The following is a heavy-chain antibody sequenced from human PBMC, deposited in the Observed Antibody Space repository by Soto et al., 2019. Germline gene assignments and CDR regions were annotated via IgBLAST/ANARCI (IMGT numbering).Heavy chain of an antibody. J-gene: IGHJ4*02. CDR3: ARGFEELTSNFDY. CDR2: ISSTTNYI. Sequence: EVQLVESGGGLVKPGGSLRLSCAASGFTFTRYSMNWVRQAPGKGLEWVSSISSTTNYIYYGDSMKGRFTISRNNAKRSLSLEQNPLRAADTAGYYCARGFEELTSNFDYWGQGALVTVSS. V-gene: IGHV3-21*01. D-gene: IGHD3-10*01. CDR1: GFTFTRYS.